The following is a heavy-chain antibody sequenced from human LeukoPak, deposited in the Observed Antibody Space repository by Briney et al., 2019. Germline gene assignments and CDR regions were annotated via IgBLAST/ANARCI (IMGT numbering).Heavy chain of an antibody. V-gene: IGHV4-39*01. CDR2: IYYSGST. CDR3: ARRPAASEALDY. Sequence: NPSETLSLTCTVSGGSISSSSYYWGWIRQPPGKGLEWIGSIYYSGSTYYNPSLKSRVTISVDTSKNQFSLKLSSVTAADTAVYYCARRPAASEALDYWGQGTLVTVSS. D-gene: IGHD6-13*01. J-gene: IGHJ4*02. CDR1: GGSISSSSYY.